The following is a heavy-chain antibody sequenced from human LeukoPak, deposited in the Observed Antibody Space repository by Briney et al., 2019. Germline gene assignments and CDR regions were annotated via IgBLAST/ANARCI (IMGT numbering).Heavy chain of an antibody. Sequence: PGRSLRLSCAASGFTFSSYGMHWVRQAPGKGLEWVAVISYDGSNKYYADSVKGRFTISRDNSKNTLYLQMNSLRAEDTAVYYCARDLGPAYYYYGMDVWGQGTTVTVSS. J-gene: IGHJ6*02. D-gene: IGHD2-2*01. V-gene: IGHV3-30*03. CDR1: GFTFSSYG. CDR3: ARDLGPAYYYYGMDV. CDR2: ISYDGSNK.